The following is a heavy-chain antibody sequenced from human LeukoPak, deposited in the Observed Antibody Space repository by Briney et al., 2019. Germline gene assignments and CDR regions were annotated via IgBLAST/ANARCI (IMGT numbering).Heavy chain of an antibody. D-gene: IGHD3-10*01. V-gene: IGHV1-2*02. Sequence: ASVKVSCKASGYTFTAYSMHWVRQAPGQGLEWMGWINPNSGVSNYAQKFQGRVTMTRDTSFTTAYMELSRLRSDDTSVYYCARDLDYYGSGSFFNIWGQGTMVTVSS. CDR2: INPNSGVS. CDR1: GYTFTAYS. CDR3: ARDLDYYGSGSFFNI. J-gene: IGHJ3*02.